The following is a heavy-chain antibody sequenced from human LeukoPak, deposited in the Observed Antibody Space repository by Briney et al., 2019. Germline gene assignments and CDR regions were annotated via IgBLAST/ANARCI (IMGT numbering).Heavy chain of an antibody. CDR2: IYSDGST. CDR3: ARDQRSESYYPWGWFDP. D-gene: IGHD1-26*01. Sequence: PVGSLRLSCAASGFAVSTNYLSWVRQAPGKGLEWVSVIYSDGSTYYTDSVKGRFTISRDNSKNTLYLQMNSLRPEDTAVYYCARDQRSESYYPWGWFDPWGQGTLVTVSS. V-gene: IGHV3-66*02. J-gene: IGHJ5*02. CDR1: GFAVSTNY.